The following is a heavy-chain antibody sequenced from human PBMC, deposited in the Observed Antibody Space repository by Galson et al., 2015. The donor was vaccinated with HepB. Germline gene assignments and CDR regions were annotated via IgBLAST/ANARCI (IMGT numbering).Heavy chain of an antibody. D-gene: IGHD2-21*02. J-gene: IGHJ4*02. CDR1: GYSFTSYY. Sequence: SVKVSCKASGYSFTSYYMHWVRQAPGQGLEWMGIINPSGGSTSYAQKFQGRVTMTRDTSTSTVYMELSSLRSEDTAVYYCAFAAGGGDTLDYWGQGTLVTVSS. CDR3: AFAAGGGDTLDY. CDR2: INPSGGST. V-gene: IGHV1-46*01.